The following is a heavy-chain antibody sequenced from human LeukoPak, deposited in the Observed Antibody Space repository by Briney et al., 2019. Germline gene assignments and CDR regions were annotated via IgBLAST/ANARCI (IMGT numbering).Heavy chain of an antibody. CDR1: GYTFTSYY. CDR2: INPTGGST. J-gene: IGHJ5*02. CDR3: ARDNSVGDNAWWFDP. Sequence: ASVKVSCKASGYTFTSYYMHWVRQAPGQGLEWMGLINPTGGSTGYAQKFQGRVTMTRDMSTSTDYMELSSLRSEDMAIYYCARDNSVGDNAWWFDPWGQGTLVTVSS. D-gene: IGHD1-26*01. V-gene: IGHV1-46*01.